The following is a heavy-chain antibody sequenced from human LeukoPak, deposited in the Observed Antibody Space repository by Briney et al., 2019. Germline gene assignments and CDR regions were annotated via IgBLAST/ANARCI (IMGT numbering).Heavy chain of an antibody. J-gene: IGHJ5*02. D-gene: IGHD3-3*01. CDR1: GGSISSYY. Sequence: ASETLSLTCTVSGGSISSYYWSWIRQPPGKGLEWIGYIYYSGSTNYNPSLKSRVTMSVDTSKNQFSLKLSSVTAADTAVYYCARDPRRTIFGVVIIDNWFDPWGQGTLVTVSS. V-gene: IGHV4-59*12. CDR2: IYYSGST. CDR3: ARDPRRTIFGVVIIDNWFDP.